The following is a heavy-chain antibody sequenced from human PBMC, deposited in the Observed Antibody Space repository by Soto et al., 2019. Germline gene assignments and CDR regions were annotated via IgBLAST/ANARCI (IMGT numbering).Heavy chain of an antibody. CDR2: IYYSGNI. D-gene: IGHD3-10*01. Sequence: QLLESGPGLVKPSETLSLTCTVSGGSISSDIHYWGWIRQPPGKGLEWIGTIYYSGNIYNNPSLRSRVTISMDTSKNQFSLRLTYVTAADTAVYYCARHTDCGSGSSCLGSDNMDTDAFDIWGQGTMVTVS. CDR3: ARHTDCGSGSSCLGSDNMDTDAFDI. V-gene: IGHV4-39*01. CDR1: GGSISSDIHY. J-gene: IGHJ3*02.